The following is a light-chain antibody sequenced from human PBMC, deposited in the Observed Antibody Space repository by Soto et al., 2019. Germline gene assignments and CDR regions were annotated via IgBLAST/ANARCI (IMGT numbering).Light chain of an antibody. CDR1: SSNIGAGYD. Sequence: QSVLTQPPSVSGAPGQRVTISCTGSSSNIGAGYDVHWYQQLPGTAPKLLIYGNSNRPSGVPDRFSGSKSGTSASLAITGLQAEDEADYYCQSYDSRLSGWVFRGGTKLTVL. CDR2: GNS. V-gene: IGLV1-40*01. J-gene: IGLJ3*02. CDR3: QSYDSRLSGWV.